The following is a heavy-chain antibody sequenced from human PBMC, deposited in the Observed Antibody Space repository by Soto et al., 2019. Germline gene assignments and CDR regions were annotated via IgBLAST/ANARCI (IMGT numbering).Heavy chain of an antibody. D-gene: IGHD2-8*01. CDR3: TKHLSNGSPDY. V-gene: IGHV3-23*01. J-gene: IGHJ4*02. Sequence: GGSLRLSCAASGFTFRSYAMSWVRQAPGKGLEWVSLISGSGGGTYYADSVKGRFTISRDNAKNTLYLQMNSLRAEDTAVFYCTKHLSNGSPDYWGQGTLVT. CDR1: GFTFRSYA. CDR2: ISGSGGGT.